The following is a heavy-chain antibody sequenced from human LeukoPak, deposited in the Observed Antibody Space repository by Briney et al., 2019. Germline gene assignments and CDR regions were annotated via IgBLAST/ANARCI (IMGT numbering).Heavy chain of an antibody. CDR1: GYTFTSYG. Sequence: GASVKVSCKASGYTFTSYGISWVRQAPGQGLEWMGWISAYNGNTNYAQKLQGRVTMTTDTSTSTAYMELRSLRSDDTAVYYCARDQYSGSYYTYYYYYMDAWGKGTTVTVSS. CDR2: ISAYNGNT. CDR3: ARDQYSGSYYTYYYYYMDA. V-gene: IGHV1-18*01. D-gene: IGHD1-26*01. J-gene: IGHJ6*03.